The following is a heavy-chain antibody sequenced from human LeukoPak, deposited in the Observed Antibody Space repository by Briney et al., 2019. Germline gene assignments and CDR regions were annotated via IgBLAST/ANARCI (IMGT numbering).Heavy chain of an antibody. CDR3: ARAGSGSYLVQYGMDV. CDR2: ISSSGSTI. Sequence: GGSLRLSCAASGFTFSDYYMSWIRQAPGKGLEWVSYISSSGSTIYYADSVKGRFTISRDNAKNSLYLQMNSLRAEDTAVYYCARAGSGSYLVQYGMDVWGQGITVTVSS. CDR1: GFTFSDYY. V-gene: IGHV3-11*01. D-gene: IGHD3-10*01. J-gene: IGHJ6*02.